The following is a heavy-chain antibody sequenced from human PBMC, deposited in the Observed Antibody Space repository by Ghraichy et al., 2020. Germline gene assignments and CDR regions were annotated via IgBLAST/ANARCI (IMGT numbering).Heavy chain of an antibody. J-gene: IGHJ5*01. Sequence: GSLRLSCAASGFTFSSYWMYWVRQAPGKGLVWVSRIDGDGSGTSYADSVKGRFTISRDNAKNTLYLQMNGLRVEDTAVYYCARAGAGGYCSSTSCFDCWGQGTLVTVSS. CDR2: IDGDGSGT. CDR1: GFTFSSYW. CDR3: ARAGAGGYCSSTSCFDC. V-gene: IGHV3-74*01. D-gene: IGHD2-2*01.